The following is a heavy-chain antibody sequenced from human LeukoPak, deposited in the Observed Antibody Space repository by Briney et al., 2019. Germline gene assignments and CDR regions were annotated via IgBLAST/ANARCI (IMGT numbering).Heavy chain of an antibody. CDR3: ARGGSTSFDNWFDP. V-gene: IGHV1-69*04. Sequence: SAKVSCKASGGTFSSYAISWVRQGPGQGLEWMGRIIPIFGIANYAQKFQGRVTITADKSTSTAYMELSSLRSEDTAVYYCARGGSTSFDNWFDPWGQGTLVTVSS. J-gene: IGHJ5*02. CDR1: GGTFSSYA. D-gene: IGHD2-2*01. CDR2: IIPIFGIA.